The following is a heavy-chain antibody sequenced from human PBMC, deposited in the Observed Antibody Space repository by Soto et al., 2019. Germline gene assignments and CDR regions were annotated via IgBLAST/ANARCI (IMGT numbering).Heavy chain of an antibody. CDR3: ARHLEPFIAVAGDYPSYAMDV. J-gene: IGHJ6*02. CDR2: IYYSGST. V-gene: IGHV4-39*01. Sequence: LTCTVSGGSISSSSYYWGWIRQPPGKGLEWIGSIYYSGSTYYNPSLKSRVTISVDTSKNQFSLKLSSVTAADTAVYYCARHLEPFIAVAGDYPSYAMDVSGQGPTVSVSS. D-gene: IGHD6-19*01. CDR1: GGSISSSSYY.